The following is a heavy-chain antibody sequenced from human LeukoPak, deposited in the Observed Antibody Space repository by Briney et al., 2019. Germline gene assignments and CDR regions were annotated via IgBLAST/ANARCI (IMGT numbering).Heavy chain of an antibody. J-gene: IGHJ6*03. CDR1: GYTFTGYY. CDR3: ARDFGVIVAGYMDV. D-gene: IGHD2/OR15-2a*01. Sequence: ASVKVSCKASGYTFTGYYMHWVRQAPGQGLEWMGWINPNSGGTNYAQKFQGRGTMTRDTSISTAYMELSRLRSDDTAVYYCARDFGVIVAGYMDVWGKGTTVTVSS. CDR2: INPNSGGT. V-gene: IGHV1-2*02.